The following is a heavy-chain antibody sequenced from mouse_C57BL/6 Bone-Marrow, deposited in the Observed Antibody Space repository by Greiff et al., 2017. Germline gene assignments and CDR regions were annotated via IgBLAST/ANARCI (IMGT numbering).Heavy chain of an antibody. V-gene: IGHV1-64*01. J-gene: IGHJ4*01. CDR2: IHPNSGST. CDR1: GYTFTSYW. CDR3: ARQDYGSSCAMDY. Sequence: QVQLKQPGAELVKPGASVKLSCKASGYTFTSYWMHWVKQRPGQGLEWIGMIHPNSGSTNYNEKFKSKATLTVDKSSSTAYMQLSSLTSEDSAVYYCARQDYGSSCAMDYWGQGTSVTVSS. D-gene: IGHD1-1*01.